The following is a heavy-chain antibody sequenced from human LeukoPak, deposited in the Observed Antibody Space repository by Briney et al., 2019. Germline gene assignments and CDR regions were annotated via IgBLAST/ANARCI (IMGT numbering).Heavy chain of an antibody. J-gene: IGHJ5*02. CDR2: INPSGGGT. V-gene: IGHV1-46*01. CDR1: GYTFTSYH. Sequence: ASVKVSCKASGYTFTSYHIHWGRQAPGQGLEWMGIINPSGGGTRYAQKFQGRVTMTRDTSTSTFYMELSSLRSEDTAVYYCARQTVNRFDPWGQGTLVTVSS. CDR3: ARQTVNRFDP.